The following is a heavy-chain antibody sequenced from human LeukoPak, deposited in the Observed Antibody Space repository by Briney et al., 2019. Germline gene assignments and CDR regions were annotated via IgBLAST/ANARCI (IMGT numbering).Heavy chain of an antibody. D-gene: IGHD4-17*01. CDR3: ARDAGEGLFDS. Sequence: SETLSLTCTVAGVSITNYYWSWLRQPAGKGREWIGRIYDSGITNYNRSLKRRVSISVHQSKRHFFLRLTSVPAADTAVYYCARDAGEGLFDSWGQGTLVTVSS. J-gene: IGHJ4*02. CDR2: IYDSGIT. V-gene: IGHV4-4*07. CDR1: GVSITNYY.